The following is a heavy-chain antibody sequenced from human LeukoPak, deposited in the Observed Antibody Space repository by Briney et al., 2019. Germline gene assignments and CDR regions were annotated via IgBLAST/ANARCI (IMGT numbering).Heavy chain of an antibody. J-gene: IGHJ4*02. V-gene: IGHV3-30*04. CDR2: ISYDGSNK. Sequence: GGSLRLSCAASGFTFSSYAMHWVRQAPGKGLEWVAVISYDGSNKYYADSVKGRFTISRDNSKNTLFLQMNSLRAEDTAVYYCAKGVLGYCSSTSCYADYWGQGTLVTVSS. CDR1: GFTFSSYA. D-gene: IGHD2-2*01. CDR3: AKGVLGYCSSTSCYADY.